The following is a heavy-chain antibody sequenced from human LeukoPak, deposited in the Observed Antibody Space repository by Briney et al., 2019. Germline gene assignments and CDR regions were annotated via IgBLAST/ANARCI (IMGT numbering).Heavy chain of an antibody. CDR3: AREAINGVWVDL. CDR2: MNPNSGNT. Sequence: GASVKVSCKPSGYTFPSYDINWVRQATGQGLEWMGWMNPNSGNTGYAQKFQGRVTMTRNTSISTAYMELSSLRSEDTAVYYCAREAINGVWVDLWGQGTLVTVSS. D-gene: IGHD2-8*01. V-gene: IGHV1-8*01. CDR1: GYTFPSYD. J-gene: IGHJ5*01.